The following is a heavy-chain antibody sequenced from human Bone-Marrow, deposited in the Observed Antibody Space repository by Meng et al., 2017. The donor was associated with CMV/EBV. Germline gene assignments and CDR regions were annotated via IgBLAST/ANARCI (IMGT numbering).Heavy chain of an antibody. J-gene: IGHJ6*02. CDR2: INPNSGGT. V-gene: IGHV1-2*02. Sequence: ASVKVSCKASGYTFTGYYMHWVRQAPGQGLEWMGWINPNSGGTNYAQEFQGRVTMTRDTSISTAYMELSRLRSDDTAVYYCARDQVYCSSTSCYGEDYYYGMDVWGQGTTVTVSS. D-gene: IGHD2-2*01. CDR3: ARDQVYCSSTSCYGEDYYYGMDV. CDR1: GYTFTGYY.